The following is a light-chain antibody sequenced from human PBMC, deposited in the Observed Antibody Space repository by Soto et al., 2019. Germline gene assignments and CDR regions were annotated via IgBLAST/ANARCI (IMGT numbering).Light chain of an antibody. CDR3: QYLGEAPIT. CDR2: GAS. CDR1: QSVSSIN. Sequence: EKVWKNSLGTLSLSPGERATLSCRASQSVSSINLAWYQQKPDQAPRLLIYGASTRAAGIPDRFSGTGSGTDFTLTISRLGPEDFAVYYCQYLGEAPITFGQGTRREI. V-gene: IGKV3-20*01. J-gene: IGKJ5*01.